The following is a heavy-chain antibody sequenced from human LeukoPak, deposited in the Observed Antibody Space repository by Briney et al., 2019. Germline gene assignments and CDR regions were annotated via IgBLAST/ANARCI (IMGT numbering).Heavy chain of an antibody. V-gene: IGHV4-59*08. CDR2: IYDSGST. J-gene: IGHJ3*02. D-gene: IGHD7-27*01. CDR3: ARHTWGTVLHI. CDR1: GGSISSYY. Sequence: PSETLSLTCTVSGGSISSYYWSWIRQPPGEGMEWIGHIYDSGSTTYNSSLKSRVTISLDTSKNQFSLKLSSVTAADTAVYYCARHTWGTVLHIWGQGTMVTVSS.